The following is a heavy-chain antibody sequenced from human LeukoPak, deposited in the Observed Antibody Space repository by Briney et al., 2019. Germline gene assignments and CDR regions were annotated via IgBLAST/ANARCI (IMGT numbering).Heavy chain of an antibody. CDR2: INHRGST. D-gene: IGHD3-16*01. CDR3: ARAVISFGAAVAKGFDC. J-gene: IGHJ4*02. CDR1: GESLSKYN. V-gene: IGHV4-34*01. Sequence: SETLSLTCAVYGESLSKYNWTWIRQSPGKGLEWIGEINHRGSTNHNPSLKSRVTMSLDTSKNQFSLKLSSVTAADTAVYYCARAVISFGAAVAKGFDCWGQGTLVTVSS.